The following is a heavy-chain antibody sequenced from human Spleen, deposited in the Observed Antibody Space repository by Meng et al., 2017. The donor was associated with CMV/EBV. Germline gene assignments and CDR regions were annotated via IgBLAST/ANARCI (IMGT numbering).Heavy chain of an antibody. V-gene: IGHV3-73*01. CDR1: GFTFSGSA. D-gene: IGHD6-13*01. CDR2: IRSKANSYAT. CDR3: TRHKSGGSSSWNNYYYYGMDV. Sequence: LSLTCAASGFTFSGSAMHWVRQASGKGLEWVGRIRSKANSYATAYAASVKGRFTISRDDSKNTAYLQMNSLKTEDTAVYYCTRHKSGGSSSWNNYYYYGMDVWGQGTTVTVSS. J-gene: IGHJ6*02.